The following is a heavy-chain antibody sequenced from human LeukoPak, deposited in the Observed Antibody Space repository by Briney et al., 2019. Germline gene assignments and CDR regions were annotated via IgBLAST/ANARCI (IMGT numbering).Heavy chain of an antibody. CDR1: GFTFNNYA. D-gene: IGHD1-26*01. Sequence: GGSLRLSCAASGFTFNNYAMSWVRQAPGKGLEWVSAISGSGGSTYYADSVKGRFTISRDNSKNTLYLQMNSLRAEDTAVYYCAKDSTSLWELLDYWGQGTLVTVSS. CDR3: AKDSTSLWELLDY. CDR2: ISGSGGST. V-gene: IGHV3-23*01. J-gene: IGHJ4*02.